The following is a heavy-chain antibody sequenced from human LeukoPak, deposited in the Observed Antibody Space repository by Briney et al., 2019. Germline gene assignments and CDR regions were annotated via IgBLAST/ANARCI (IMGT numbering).Heavy chain of an antibody. CDR1: GFTFSNYW. CDR2: IKEDGSEK. CDR3: VRGWFLSVWSYHWDV. Sequence: PGGSLRISCAASGFTFSNYWMTWVRQAPGKGLEWVANIKEDGSEKYYVDSVKGRFTISRDDAKNSLYLEINRLRVEDTAVYYCVRGWFLSVWSYHWDVWGQGTTVTVSS. D-gene: IGHD3-10*01. J-gene: IGHJ6*02. V-gene: IGHV3-7*01.